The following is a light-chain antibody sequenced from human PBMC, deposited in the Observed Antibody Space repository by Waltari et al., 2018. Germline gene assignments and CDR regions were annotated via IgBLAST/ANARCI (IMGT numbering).Light chain of an antibody. Sequence: EIVMTQSPATLSVSPGERATLSCRASQSVSSNLAWYQQKPGPAPRLLIYGASTRATGIPARFSGSGSGTEFTLTISSMQSEDFAVYYCQQYNNWPPPFTFGPGTKVDIK. CDR1: QSVSSN. CDR3: QQYNNWPPPFT. V-gene: IGKV3-15*01. CDR2: GAS. J-gene: IGKJ3*01.